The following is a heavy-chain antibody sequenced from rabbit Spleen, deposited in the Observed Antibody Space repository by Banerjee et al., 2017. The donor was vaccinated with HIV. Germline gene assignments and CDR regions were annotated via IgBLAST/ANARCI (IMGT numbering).Heavy chain of an antibody. CDR2: IYDGSSGTI. V-gene: IGHV1S40*01. CDR3: ARGYVL. CDR1: GFSFSSSYW. J-gene: IGHJ4*01. D-gene: IGHD4-2*01. Sequence: QSLEESGGDLVKPGASLTLTCTASGFSFSSSYWICWVRQAPGKGLEWIACIYDGSSGTIYYASWAKGRFTFSRTSSTTVTLQMTSLTAADTATYFCARGYVLWGPGTLVTVS.